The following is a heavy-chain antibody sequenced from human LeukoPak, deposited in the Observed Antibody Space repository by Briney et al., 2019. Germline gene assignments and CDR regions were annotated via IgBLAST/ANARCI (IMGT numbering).Heavy chain of an antibody. D-gene: IGHD3-22*01. Sequence: ASVKVSCKASGGTFSSYAISWVRQAPGQGLEWMGSINPNSGAANYAHRFKGRVTMTRDTPISTAYMELSRLRSDYTAVYYCARAVGHSSGYCLLNYWGQGTLVTVSS. CDR1: GGTFSSYA. CDR2: INPNSGAA. V-gene: IGHV1-2*07. CDR3: ARAVGHSSGYCLLNY. J-gene: IGHJ4*02.